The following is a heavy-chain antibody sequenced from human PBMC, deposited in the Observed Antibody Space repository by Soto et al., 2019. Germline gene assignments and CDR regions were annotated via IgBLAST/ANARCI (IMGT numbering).Heavy chain of an antibody. V-gene: IGHV4-34*01. J-gene: IGHJ5*02. CDR1: GGSFSGYY. CDR3: ARAPLDLYCSGGSCYRSGPGGRWFDP. Sequence: PSETLSLTCAVYGGSFSGYYWIWIRQPPGKGLEWIGEINHSGSTNYNPSLKSRVTISVDTSKNQFSLKLSSVTAADTAVYYCARAPLDLYCSGGSCYRSGPGGRWFDPWGQGTLVTVSS. CDR2: INHSGST. D-gene: IGHD2-15*01.